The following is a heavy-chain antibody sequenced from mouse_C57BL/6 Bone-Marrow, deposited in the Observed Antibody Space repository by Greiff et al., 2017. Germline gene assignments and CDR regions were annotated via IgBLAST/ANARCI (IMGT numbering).Heavy chain of an antibody. CDR3: TRPGLLNAMDY. D-gene: IGHD2-3*01. CDR1: GFTFSDAW. CDR2: IRNKANNHAT. J-gene: IGHJ4*01. V-gene: IGHV6-6*01. Sequence: EVQGVESGGGLVQPGGSMKLSCAASGFTFSDAWMDWVRQSPEKGLEWVAEIRNKANNHATYYAESVKGRFTISRDDSKSSVYLQMNSLRAEDTGIYYCTRPGLLNAMDYWGQGTSVTVSS.